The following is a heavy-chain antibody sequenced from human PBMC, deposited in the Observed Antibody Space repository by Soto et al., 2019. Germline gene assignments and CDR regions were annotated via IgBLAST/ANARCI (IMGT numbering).Heavy chain of an antibody. CDR3: AKDLAYYYDSSGYYY. Sequence: GGSLRLSCAASGFTFSSYAMSWVRQAPGKGLEWVSAISGSGGSTYYADSVKGRFTISRDNSKNTLYLQMNSLRAEDTAVYYCAKDLAYYYDSSGYYYWGQGTLVTVSS. V-gene: IGHV3-23*01. J-gene: IGHJ4*02. CDR2: ISGSGGST. CDR1: GFTFSSYA. D-gene: IGHD3-22*01.